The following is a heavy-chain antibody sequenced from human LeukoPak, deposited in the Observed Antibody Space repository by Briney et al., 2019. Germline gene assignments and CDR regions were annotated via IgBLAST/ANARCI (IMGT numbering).Heavy chain of an antibody. Sequence: GASVKVSCKASGYTFTAYYMHWARQAPGQGLEWMGWINPNSGGTNYAQKFQGRVIMTRDTSTNTAYMDLSSLTSDDTAVYFCARDRMGDCGTTSCYLAYWGQGAQVTVSS. D-gene: IGHD2-2*01. V-gene: IGHV1-2*02. CDR2: INPNSGGT. CDR1: GYTFTAYY. CDR3: ARDRMGDCGTTSCYLAY. J-gene: IGHJ4*02.